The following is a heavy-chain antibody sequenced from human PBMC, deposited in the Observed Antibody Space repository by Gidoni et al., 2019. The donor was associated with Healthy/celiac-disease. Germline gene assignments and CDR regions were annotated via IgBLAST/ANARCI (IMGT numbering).Heavy chain of an antibody. D-gene: IGHD4-17*01. J-gene: IGHJ6*02. CDR1: GFTFSSYA. Sequence: EVQLLESGGGLVQPGGSLRLSCAASGFTFSSYAMSWVRQAPGKGLEWVSAISGSGGSTYYADAVKGRCTISSDNSKNTLYLQMNSLRAEDTAVYYCAKAETTVTTHYYYYYGMDVWGQGTTVTVSS. CDR3: AKAETTVTTHYYYYYGMDV. V-gene: IGHV3-23*01. CDR2: ISGSGGST.